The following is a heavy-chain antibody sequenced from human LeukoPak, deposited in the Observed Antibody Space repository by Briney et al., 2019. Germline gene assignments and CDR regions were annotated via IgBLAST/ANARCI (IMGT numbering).Heavy chain of an antibody. Sequence: ASVKVSCKASGYTFTSYYMHWVRQAPGQGLEWMGIISPSGGSTSYAQKFQGRVTMTRDTSTSTVYMELSSLRSEDAAVYYCARDWGGYCSGGSCTRFRPGWFDPWGQGTLVTVSS. J-gene: IGHJ5*02. D-gene: IGHD2-15*01. CDR3: ARDWGGYCSGGSCTRFRPGWFDP. V-gene: IGHV1-46*01. CDR1: GYTFTSYY. CDR2: ISPSGGST.